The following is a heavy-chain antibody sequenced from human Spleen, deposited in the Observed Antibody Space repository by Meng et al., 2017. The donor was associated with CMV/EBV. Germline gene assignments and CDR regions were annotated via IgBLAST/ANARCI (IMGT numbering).Heavy chain of an antibody. D-gene: IGHD2-2*01. V-gene: IGHV3-74*01. CDR3: TKDGGYSRSNNWYAAFDI. Sequence: GESLKISCAASGFTFSRYWMHWVRQAPGKGLVWVSRINSDGSSTSYADSVKGRFTISRDNSKNTLSLQMNSLRAEDTAVYYCTKDGGYSRSNNWYAAFDIWGQGTMVTVSS. J-gene: IGHJ3*02. CDR2: INSDGSST. CDR1: GFTFSRYW.